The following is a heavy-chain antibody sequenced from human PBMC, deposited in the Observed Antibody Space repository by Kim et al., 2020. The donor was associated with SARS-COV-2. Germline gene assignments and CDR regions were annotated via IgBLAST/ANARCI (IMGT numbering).Heavy chain of an antibody. Sequence: TYGDSVKGRLTIARDNVKSTVFLEMNSLRPEDTAVYYCARQKGSSNSFNSWGQGTLVTVSS. J-gene: IGHJ5*01. D-gene: IGHD4-4*01. CDR3: ARQKGSSNSFNS. V-gene: IGHV3-74*01.